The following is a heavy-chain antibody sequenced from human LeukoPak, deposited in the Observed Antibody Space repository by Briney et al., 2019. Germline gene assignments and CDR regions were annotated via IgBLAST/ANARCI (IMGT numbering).Heavy chain of an antibody. CDR3: ARDRRITMVRGVIFGLVED. J-gene: IGHJ4*02. Sequence: ASVKVSCKASGYTFTGYYIHWVRQAPGQGLEWMGWINPNSGGTNYAQKFQGRVTMTRDTSISTDYMELSRLRSDDTAVYYCARDRRITMVRGVIFGLVEDWGQGTLVTVSS. V-gene: IGHV1-2*02. CDR2: INPNSGGT. D-gene: IGHD3-10*01. CDR1: GYTFTGYY.